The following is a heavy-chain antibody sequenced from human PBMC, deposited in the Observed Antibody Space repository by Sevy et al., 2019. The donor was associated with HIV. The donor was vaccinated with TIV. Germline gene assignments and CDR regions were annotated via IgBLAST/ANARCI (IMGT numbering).Heavy chain of an antibody. Sequence: SETLSLTCVVSGYSISSYYWWDWFRRPPGKGLEWIGAIHYTGSTQYTASLKSRVTVSADTSKNQFSLRLSSMTAADTAVYYCASHDWGREDFWGQGTLVTVSS. D-gene: IGHD7-27*01. CDR2: IHYTGST. CDR1: GYSISSYYW. V-gene: IGHV4-38-2*01. CDR3: ASHDWGREDF. J-gene: IGHJ4*02.